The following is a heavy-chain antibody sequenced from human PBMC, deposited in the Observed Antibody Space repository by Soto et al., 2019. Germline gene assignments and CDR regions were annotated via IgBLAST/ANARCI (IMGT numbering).Heavy chain of an antibody. CDR1: GLRFDDYA. D-gene: IGHD1-26*01. V-gene: IGHV3-9*01. Sequence: EVQLVESGGGVVQPGGSLRLSCVGSGLRFDDYAMHWVRQVPGKGLEWVAGSSWHSVSLNYADSAKGRFTMSRDNAKNSLYLQMDSLKPEDTALYFCAKDRMGAPRWDAFEIWGQGTMVTVTS. J-gene: IGHJ3*02. CDR2: SSWHSVSL. CDR3: AKDRMGAPRWDAFEI.